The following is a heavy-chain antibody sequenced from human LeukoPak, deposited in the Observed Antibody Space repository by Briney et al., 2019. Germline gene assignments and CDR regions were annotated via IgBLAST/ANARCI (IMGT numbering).Heavy chain of an antibody. CDR2: IDPSDSYT. D-gene: IGHD2-2*01. CDR3: AGGVRSSSTNYYV. V-gene: IGHV5-10-1*01. J-gene: IGHJ4*02. CDR1: GYSFTSYW. Sequence: GESLKISCTGSGYSFTSYWISWVRQMPGKGLEWMGRIDPSDSYTNYSPSFQGHVTISADKSISTAYLQWSSLKASGTAMYYCAGGVRSSSTNYYVWGQGTLVTVSS.